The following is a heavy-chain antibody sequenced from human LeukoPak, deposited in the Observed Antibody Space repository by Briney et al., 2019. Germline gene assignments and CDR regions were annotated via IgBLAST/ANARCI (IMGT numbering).Heavy chain of an antibody. CDR3: ARLTKYYYDSSGYYYDY. CDR2: INPNSGGT. D-gene: IGHD3-22*01. Sequence: ASVKVSCKASGYTFTGYYMHWVRQAPGQGLEWMGWINPNSGGTSYAQKFQGRVTMTRDTSISTAYMELSRLRSDDTAVYYCARLTKYYYDSSGYYYDYWGQGTLVTVSS. J-gene: IGHJ4*02. CDR1: GYTFTGYY. V-gene: IGHV1-2*02.